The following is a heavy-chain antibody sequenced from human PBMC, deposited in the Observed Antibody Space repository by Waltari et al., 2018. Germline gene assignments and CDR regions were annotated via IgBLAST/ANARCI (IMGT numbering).Heavy chain of an antibody. Sequence: QVQLQESGPGLVKPSETLSLTCTVSGYSITSGYYWGCIRQPPGTGLEWIGSNYLSGNTYYNPSLKGRLTISVDTSKNQFSLRLSSVTAADTAVYYCARAPMSGAATGTFDFWGLGSLVTVSP. V-gene: IGHV4-38-2*02. CDR3: ARAPMSGAATGTFDF. CDR2: NYLSGNT. CDR1: GYSITSGYY. D-gene: IGHD6-13*01. J-gene: IGHJ4*02.